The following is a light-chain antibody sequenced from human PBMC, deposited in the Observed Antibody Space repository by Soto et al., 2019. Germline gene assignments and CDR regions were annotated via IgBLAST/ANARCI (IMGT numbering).Light chain of an antibody. CDR2: ATS. CDR3: QQSHNAPQT. V-gene: IGKV1-39*01. CDR1: QNIGSL. Sequence: QMTQSPSSLSASVGDRVTITCRASQNIGSLLNWYQQKLGKAPKILIYATSHLQSGVPSRFSGSGSGTDFTLTISSLQPEDFATYFCQQSHNAPQTFGQGTRVEI. J-gene: IGKJ1*01.